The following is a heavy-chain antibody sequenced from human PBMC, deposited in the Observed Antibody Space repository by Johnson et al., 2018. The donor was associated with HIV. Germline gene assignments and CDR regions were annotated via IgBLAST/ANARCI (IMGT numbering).Heavy chain of an antibody. CDR3: AKGLNYYDSSGPDAFDI. CDR1: GFTFSSYA. V-gene: IGHV3-48*01. Sequence: QLVESGGGVVQPGRSLRLSCAASGFTFSSYAMHWIRQAPGKGLEWISYISSDGSTIDYADSVKGRFTIPRDNSKNTLYLQMNSLRAEDTAVYYCAKGLNYYDSSGPDAFDIWGQGTMVTVSS. D-gene: IGHD3-22*01. J-gene: IGHJ3*02. CDR2: ISSDGSTI.